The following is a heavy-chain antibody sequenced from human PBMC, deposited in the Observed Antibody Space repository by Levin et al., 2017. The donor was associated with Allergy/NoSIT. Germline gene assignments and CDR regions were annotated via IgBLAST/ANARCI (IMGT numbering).Heavy chain of an antibody. J-gene: IGHJ4*02. V-gene: IGHV3-7*01. Sequence: ETLSLTCAASGFTFSSYWMSWVRQAPGKGLEWVANIKQDGSEKYYVDSVKGRFTISRDNAKNSLYLQMNSLRAEDTAVYYCASGGYDQVDYWGQGTLVTVSS. CDR2: IKQDGSEK. D-gene: IGHD5-12*01. CDR3: ASGGYDQVDY. CDR1: GFTFSSYW.